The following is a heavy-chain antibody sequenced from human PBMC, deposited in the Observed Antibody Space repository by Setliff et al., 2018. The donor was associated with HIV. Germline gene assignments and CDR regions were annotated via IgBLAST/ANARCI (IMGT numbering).Heavy chain of an antibody. CDR1: GGSLNSYY. V-gene: IGHV4-4*07. D-gene: IGHD5-18*01. CDR2: IFINGQT. J-gene: IGHJ6*03. CDR3: ARERRWLQDYYYYIDV. Sequence: ETLSLTCSVSGGSLNSYYWSWIRQSGGQELEWIGRIFINGQTNYNPSLKSRLTMSVDKSKNQFSLRLKSVTAADSAVYYCARERRWLQDYYYYIDVWGNGTTVTVSS.